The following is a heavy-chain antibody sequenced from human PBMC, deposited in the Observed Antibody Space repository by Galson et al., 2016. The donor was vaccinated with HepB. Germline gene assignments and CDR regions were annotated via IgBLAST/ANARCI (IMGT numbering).Heavy chain of an antibody. CDR3: VRERRSLYAFGDRWFDP. D-gene: IGHD2/OR15-2a*01. J-gene: IGHJ5*02. Sequence: SLRLSCAASGFTFDDYGMNWVRQAPGKGLEWVSGLNWNGGSTAYADSVKGRFTISRDNAKNSLYLQMNGLRADDTAVYYCVRERRSLYAFGDRWFDPWGQGTLVTVSS. CDR2: LNWNGGST. V-gene: IGHV3-20*04. CDR1: GFTFDDYG.